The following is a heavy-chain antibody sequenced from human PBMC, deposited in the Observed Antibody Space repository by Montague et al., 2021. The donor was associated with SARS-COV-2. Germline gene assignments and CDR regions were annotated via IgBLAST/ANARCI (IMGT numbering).Heavy chain of an antibody. V-gene: IGHV4-31*03. CDR3: ARARTSLIVVVNEFDY. Sequence: TRSLTCTVSGGSISSGSYYWSWIRQHPGKGLEWIGYIYYSGSSYYNPSPKSRVTISVDTSKNQFSLRLSSVTAADTAVYYCARARTSLIVVVNEFDYWGQGTLVTVSS. CDR2: IYYSGSS. CDR1: GGSISSGSYY. D-gene: IGHD2-21*01. J-gene: IGHJ4*02.